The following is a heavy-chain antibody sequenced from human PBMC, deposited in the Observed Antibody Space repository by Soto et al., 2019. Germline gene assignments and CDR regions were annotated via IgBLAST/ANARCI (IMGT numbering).Heavy chain of an antibody. V-gene: IGHV3-30*03. CDR1: GFTFSSYG. J-gene: IGHJ6*02. D-gene: IGHD3-10*01. CDR3: TIRGVTPLDYYYGMDV. CDR2: ISYDGSNK. Sequence: PGGSLRLSCAASGFTFSSYGMHWVRQAPGKGLEWVAVISYDGSNKYYADSVKGRFTISGDNSKNTLYLQMNSLRAEDTAVYYCTIRGVTPLDYYYGMDVWGQGTTVTVSS.